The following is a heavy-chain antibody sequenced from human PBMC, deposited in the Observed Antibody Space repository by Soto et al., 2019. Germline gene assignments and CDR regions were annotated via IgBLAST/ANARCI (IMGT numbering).Heavy chain of an antibody. J-gene: IGHJ6*02. D-gene: IGHD3-10*01. CDR2: IDHSGST. V-gene: IGHV4-34*01. CDR1: GGSFSGYY. Sequence: SETLSLTCAVYGGSFSGYYWSWIRQPPGKGLELIGEIDHSGSTNYNPSLKSRVTISVDTSKNQFSLKLSSVTAADTAVYYCARARFTMVRGVIGVYYYGMDVWGQGTTVTVSS. CDR3: ARARFTMVRGVIGVYYYGMDV.